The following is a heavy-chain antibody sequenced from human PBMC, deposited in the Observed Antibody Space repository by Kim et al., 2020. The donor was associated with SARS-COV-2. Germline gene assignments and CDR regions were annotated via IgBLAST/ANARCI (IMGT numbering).Heavy chain of an antibody. V-gene: IGHV4-34*01. J-gene: IGHJ6*01. CDR1: GGSFSGYY. CDR2: INPNGST. D-gene: IGHD2-21*01. CDR3: ARGRINRLFYYYYYGMDD. Sequence: SETLSLTCAVYGGSFSGYYWSWIRQPPGKGLEWIGEINPNGSTNYNPSLKSRVTISVDTSKNQFSLKLSSVTAADTAVYYCARGRINRLFYYYYYGMDD.